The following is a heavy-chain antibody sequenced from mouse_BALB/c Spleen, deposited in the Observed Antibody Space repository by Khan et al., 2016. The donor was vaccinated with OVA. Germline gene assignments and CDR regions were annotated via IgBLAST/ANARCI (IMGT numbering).Heavy chain of an antibody. J-gene: IGHJ2*01. CDR3: KRGGYYGDY. CDR2: IYPGTGST. V-gene: IGHV1S22*01. CDR1: GYTFTSYW. Sequence: LQQPGSELVRPGASVKLSCKASGYTFTSYWMHWVKQRPGQGLEWIGYIYPGTGSTNYDEKFKGKATLTVDTSSSTAYMQLSSLTSEDSAVFYCKRGGYYGDYWGQGTTVTGSS.